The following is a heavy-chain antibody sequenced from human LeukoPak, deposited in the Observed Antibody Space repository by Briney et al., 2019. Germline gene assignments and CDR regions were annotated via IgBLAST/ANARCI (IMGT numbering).Heavy chain of an antibody. D-gene: IGHD6-13*01. Sequence: PGGSLRLSCAASGFTFSSNYMSWVRQAPGKGPEWGSVIYSGGSTYYADSVKGRFTISRDNSKNTLYLQMNSLRAEDTAVYYCARGGLRSSRGTYYFDYWGLGTLVTVSS. V-gene: IGHV3-53*01. CDR3: ARGGLRSSRGTYYFDY. J-gene: IGHJ4*02. CDR2: IYSGGST. CDR1: GFTFSSNY.